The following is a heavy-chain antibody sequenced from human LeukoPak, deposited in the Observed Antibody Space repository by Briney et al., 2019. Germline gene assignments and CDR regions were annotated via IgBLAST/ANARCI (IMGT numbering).Heavy chain of an antibody. CDR2: MNPNSGNT. J-gene: IGHJ6*03. V-gene: IGHV1-8*01. CDR3: ARSIAAAGTPPYYYYYYMDV. Sequence: ASVKVSCKASGYTFTSYDINWVRQATGQGLEWMGWMNPNSGNTGYAQKFQGRVTMTRNTSISTAYMELSSLRSEDTAVYYCARSIAAAGTPPYYYYYYMDVWGKGTTATVSS. D-gene: IGHD6-13*01. CDR1: GYTFTSYD.